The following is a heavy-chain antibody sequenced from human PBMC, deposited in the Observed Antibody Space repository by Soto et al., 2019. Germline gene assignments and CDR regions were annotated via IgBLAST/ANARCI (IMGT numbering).Heavy chain of an antibody. CDR1: GFTFSSYG. V-gene: IGHV3-30*03. J-gene: IGHJ6*02. Sequence: QVQLVESGGGVVQPGRSLRLSCAASGFTFSSYGMHWVRQAPGKGLEWVAVISYDGSNKYYADSVKGRFTISRDNSKNTLYLQRNSLRAEDTAVYYCARVDSSSWPAYYYYGMDVWGQGTTVSVSS. CDR2: ISYDGSNK. CDR3: ARVDSSSWPAYYYYGMDV. D-gene: IGHD6-13*01.